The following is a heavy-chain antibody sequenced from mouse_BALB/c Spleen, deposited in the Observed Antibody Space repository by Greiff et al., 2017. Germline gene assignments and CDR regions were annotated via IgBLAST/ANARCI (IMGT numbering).Heavy chain of an antibody. CDR1: GYTFTDYA. J-gene: IGHJ4*01. CDR3: ATVVARGYAMDY. V-gene: IGHV1S137*01. Sequence: QVQLQQSGAELVRPGVSVKISCKGSGYTFTDYAMHWVKQSHAKSLEWIGVISTYYGDASYNQKFKGKATMTVVKSSSTAYMELARLTSEDSAIYYCATVVARGYAMDYWGQGTSVTVSS. D-gene: IGHD1-1*01. CDR2: ISTYYGDA.